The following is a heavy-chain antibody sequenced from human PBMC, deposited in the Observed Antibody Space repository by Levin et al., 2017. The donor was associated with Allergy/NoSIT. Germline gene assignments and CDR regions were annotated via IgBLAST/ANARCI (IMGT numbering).Heavy chain of an antibody. CDR1: GGSISSGNYF. D-gene: IGHD6-13*01. V-gene: IGHV4-31*03. CDR2: IHYSGTT. CDR3: AREVITAADTDAFDI. Sequence: TSETLSLTCTVSGGSISSGNYFWSWIRQHPGKGLEWIGYIHYSGTTFYNPSLESRVTISVDTSKNQFSLKLSSVTAADTAVFYCAREVITAADTDAFDIWGQGTMVTVSS. J-gene: IGHJ3*02.